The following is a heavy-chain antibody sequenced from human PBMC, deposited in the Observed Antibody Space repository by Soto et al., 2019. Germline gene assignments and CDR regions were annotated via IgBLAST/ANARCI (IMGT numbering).Heavy chain of an antibody. V-gene: IGHV1-3*04. CDR2: INTGNGNT. D-gene: IGHD2-8*02. CDR1: GYTFINNA. Sequence: ASVKVSCKASGYTFINNAIHWVRQAPAQRPEWLGWINTGNGNTQYSQIFLGRVPFTRETSATTAYMELSSLTSEDTEVFFCARVKGLYWQQPEYSWGQGTLVTVS. CDR3: ARVKGLYWQQPEYS. J-gene: IGHJ4*02.